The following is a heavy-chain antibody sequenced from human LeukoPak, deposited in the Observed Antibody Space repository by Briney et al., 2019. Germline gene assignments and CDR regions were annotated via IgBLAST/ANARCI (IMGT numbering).Heavy chain of an antibody. Sequence: GGSLRLCCAASGFTFTSYSMNWVRQAPGKGLEWVSGIIPSGHTTYYADSVRGRFTISRDNSRNTLYLQMNSLRAEDTAVYYCAKDDRWLQFCCWGQGTLVTVSA. CDR1: GFTFTSYS. D-gene: IGHD5-24*01. V-gene: IGHV3-23*01. J-gene: IGHJ4*02. CDR3: AKDDRWLQFCC. CDR2: IIPSGHTT.